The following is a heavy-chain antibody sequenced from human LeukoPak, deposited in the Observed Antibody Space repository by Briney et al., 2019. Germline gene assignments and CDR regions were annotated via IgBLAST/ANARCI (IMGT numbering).Heavy chain of an antibody. CDR3: AKAGFSGSYFDY. CDR1: GFTFSSYA. V-gene: IGHV3-23*01. D-gene: IGHD1-26*01. J-gene: IGHJ4*02. Sequence: PGGSLRLSCAAAGFTFSSYAMSWVRQAPGKGLEWVSAISGSGGSTYYADSVKGRFTISRDNSKNTLYLQMNSLRAEDTAVYYCAKAGFSGSYFDYWGQGTLVTVSS. CDR2: ISGSGGST.